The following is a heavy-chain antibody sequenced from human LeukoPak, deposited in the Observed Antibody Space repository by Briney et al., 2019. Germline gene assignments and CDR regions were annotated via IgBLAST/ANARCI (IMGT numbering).Heavy chain of an antibody. CDR1: GDSISYFY. CDR2: IYYSGTT. V-gene: IGHV4-59*01. J-gene: IGHJ6*03. D-gene: IGHD1-1*01. Sequence: SETLSLTCTVSGDSISYFYWGWIRQPPGKGLEWIGYIYYSGTTNYNPSLKSRVTISVDTSKNQFSLKLSSVTAADTAVYYCARVSWFPGTSYYYMDVWGKGTTVTVSS. CDR3: ARVSWFPGTSYYYMDV.